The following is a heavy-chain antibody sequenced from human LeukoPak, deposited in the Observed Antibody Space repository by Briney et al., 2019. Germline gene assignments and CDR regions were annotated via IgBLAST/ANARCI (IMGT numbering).Heavy chain of an antibody. CDR3: ARDSERYSYGYYD. D-gene: IGHD5-18*01. J-gene: IGHJ4*02. Sequence: GGSLRLSCAASGFTFSSYWMHWVRQTPGKGLEWVSSIGTSTSYIYYADSVKGRFTTSRDNAKNSLYLQMNSLRAEDTALYYCARDSERYSYGYYDWGQGTLVTVSS. V-gene: IGHV3-21*04. CDR2: IGTSTSYI. CDR1: GFTFSSYW.